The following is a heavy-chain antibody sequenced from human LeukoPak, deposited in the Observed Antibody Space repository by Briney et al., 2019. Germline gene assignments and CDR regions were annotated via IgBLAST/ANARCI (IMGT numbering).Heavy chain of an antibody. CDR2: ISAYNGNT. J-gene: IGHJ6*03. CDR1: GYTFTSYG. Sequence: ASVKVSCKAAGYTFTSYGISWVRQAPGQGLEWMGWISAYNGNTNYAQKLQGRVTMTTDTSTSTAYMELRSLRSDDTAVYYCAREGVIFSYYDFWSGYYTYYYYYMDVWGKGTTVTVSS. CDR3: AREGVIFSYYDFWSGYYTYYYYYMDV. D-gene: IGHD3-3*01. V-gene: IGHV1-18*01.